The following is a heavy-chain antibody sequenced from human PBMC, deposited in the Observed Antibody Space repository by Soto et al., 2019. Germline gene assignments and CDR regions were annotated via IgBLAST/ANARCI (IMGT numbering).Heavy chain of an antibody. CDR2: ISYDGSNK. D-gene: IGHD2-2*01. V-gene: IGHV3-30-3*01. CDR3: ARAPVPAAIFSWFDP. Sequence: GGSLRLSCAASGFTFSSYAMHWVRQAPGKGLEWVAVISYDGSNKYYADSVKGRFTISRDNSKNTLYLQMNSLRAEDTAVYYCARAPVPAAIFSWFDPWGQGTLVTVSS. CDR1: GFTFSSYA. J-gene: IGHJ5*02.